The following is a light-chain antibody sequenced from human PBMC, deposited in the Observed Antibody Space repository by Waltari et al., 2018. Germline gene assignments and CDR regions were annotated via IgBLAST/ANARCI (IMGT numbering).Light chain of an antibody. V-gene: IGKV1-16*02. J-gene: IGKJ4*01. CDR3: QQYSTFPPT. CDR1: QAIRTF. Sequence: DIQMTQSPSSLSPSVGDRVILTCRASQAIRTFLAWFQLKPGKAPKSLLYAASTLQTGVSSNFSGSGSCTDFTLPISSLQPGDCATYYCQQYSTFPPTFGGGTSVEI. CDR2: AAS.